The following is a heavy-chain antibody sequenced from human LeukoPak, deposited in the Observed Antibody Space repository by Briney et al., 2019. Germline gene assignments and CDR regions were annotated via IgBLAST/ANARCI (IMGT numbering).Heavy chain of an antibody. D-gene: IGHD2-2*01. CDR2: ISANGGST. J-gene: IGHJ5*02. Sequence: PGRSLRLSCAASGFTFSSYGMHWVRQAPGKGLEYVSAISANGGSTDYADSVKGRFTIFRDNSKNTLYLQMSSLRAEDTAVYYCAKGRLVVSAAADWFDPWGQGTLVTVSS. CDR1: GFTFSSYG. CDR3: AKGRLVVSAAADWFDP. V-gene: IGHV3-64D*06.